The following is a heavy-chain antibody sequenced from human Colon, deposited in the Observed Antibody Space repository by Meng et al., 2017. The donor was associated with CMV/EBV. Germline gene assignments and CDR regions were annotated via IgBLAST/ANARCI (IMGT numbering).Heavy chain of an antibody. CDR3: ASTGPLYGLYFCY. CDR1: GFTFTTYG. V-gene: IGHV3-30*02. Sequence: GESLKISCAASGFTFTTYGMHWVRQAPGKGLECVAFIAHDGGNKDYADSVKGRFTISRDNSKNTVYLQMNSLRAEDTAVYYCASTGPLYGLYFCYWGQGTLVTVSS. CDR2: IAHDGGNK. J-gene: IGHJ4*02. D-gene: IGHD2-8*01.